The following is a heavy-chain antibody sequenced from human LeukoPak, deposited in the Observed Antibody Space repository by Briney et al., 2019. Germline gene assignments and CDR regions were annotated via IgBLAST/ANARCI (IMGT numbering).Heavy chain of an antibody. Sequence: GGSLRLSCAASGFTFSSYSMNWVRQAPGKGLEWVSYISSSSSTIYYADSVKGRFTISRDNAKNSLYLQMNSLRDGDTAVYYCARDRVIFGVVIRVFDYWGQGTLVTVSS. J-gene: IGHJ4*02. CDR1: GFTFSSYS. V-gene: IGHV3-48*02. CDR3: ARDRVIFGVVIRVFDY. CDR2: ISSSSSTI. D-gene: IGHD3-3*01.